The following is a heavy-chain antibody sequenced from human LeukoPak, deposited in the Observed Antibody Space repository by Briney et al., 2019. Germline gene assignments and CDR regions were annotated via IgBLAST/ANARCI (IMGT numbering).Heavy chain of an antibody. D-gene: IGHD6-13*01. CDR2: ISSGGSTI. CDR1: GFTFSDYY. CDR3: ARDAKGAAGSD. V-gene: IGHV3-11*04. J-gene: IGHJ4*02. Sequence: GGSLRLSCAVSGFTFSDYYMSWIRQAPGKGLEWVSYISSGGSTISHADSVKGRFTISRDNAENSLYLQMNSLRAEDTAVYYCARDAKGAAGSDWGQGTLVTVSS.